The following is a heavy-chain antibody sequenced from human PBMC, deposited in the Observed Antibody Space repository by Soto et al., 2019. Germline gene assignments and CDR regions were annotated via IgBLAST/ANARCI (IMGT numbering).Heavy chain of an antibody. V-gene: IGHV3-64D*06. CDR1: GFTFCSYA. J-gene: IGHJ4*02. Sequence: PGGSMELSSAASGFTFCSYAMHWVRQAPGKGLEYVSAISSNGGSTYYADSVKGRFTISRDNSKNTLYLQMSSLRAEDTAVYYCVKDGTAMVIFDYWGQGTLVTLSS. D-gene: IGHD5-18*01. CDR2: ISSNGGST. CDR3: VKDGTAMVIFDY.